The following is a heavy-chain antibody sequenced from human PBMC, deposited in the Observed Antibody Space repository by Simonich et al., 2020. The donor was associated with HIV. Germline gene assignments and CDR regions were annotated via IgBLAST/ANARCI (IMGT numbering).Heavy chain of an antibody. J-gene: IGHJ4*02. CDR1: GGSFSGYY. Sequence: QVQLQQWGAGLLKPSETLSLTCAVYGGSFSGYYWSWIRQPPRKGLEWIGEINHSGITNYKSSLNRRATISVDKSKNQFSLKLSSVTAADTAIYYCARRDRELILYFDYWGQGNLVTVSS. D-gene: IGHD3-3*01. V-gene: IGHV4-34*01. CDR3: ARRDRELILYFDY. CDR2: INHSGIT.